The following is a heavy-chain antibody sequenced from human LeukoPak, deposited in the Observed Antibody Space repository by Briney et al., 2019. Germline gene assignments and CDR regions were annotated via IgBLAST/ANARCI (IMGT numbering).Heavy chain of an antibody. D-gene: IGHD3-3*01. J-gene: IGHJ5*02. V-gene: IGHV3-23*01. Sequence: GGSLRLSCAASGFTFSSYAMSWVRQAPGKELEWVSAISGSGGSTYYADSVKGRFTISRDNSKNTLYLQMNSLRAEDTAVYYCAKGRYDFWSGPNWSDPWGQGTLVTVSS. CDR1: GFTFSSYA. CDR3: AKGRYDFWSGPNWSDP. CDR2: ISGSGGST.